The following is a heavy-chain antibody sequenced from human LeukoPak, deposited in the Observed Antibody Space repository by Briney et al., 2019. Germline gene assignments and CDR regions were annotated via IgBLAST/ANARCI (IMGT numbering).Heavy chain of an antibody. J-gene: IGHJ6*02. CDR2: IRSKSDRGTT. V-gene: IGHV3-49*04. Sequence: PGGSLRLSCSASGFTFGDHAMSWVRQAPGKGLEWVGFIRSKSDRGTTEYAASVKDRFTISRDDYTSVAYLQMNSLKAEDTAIYYCARGRIHLWIHNGMDVWGQGTTVTVSS. CDR1: GFTFGDHA. D-gene: IGHD5-18*01. CDR3: ARGRIHLWIHNGMDV.